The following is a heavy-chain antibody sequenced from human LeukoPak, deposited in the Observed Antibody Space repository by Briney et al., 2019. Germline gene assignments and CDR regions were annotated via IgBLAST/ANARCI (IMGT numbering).Heavy chain of an antibody. CDR2: ISSSSYYI. CDR3: ARDVARRGYNGDFDY. J-gene: IGHJ4*02. D-gene: IGHD5-24*01. Sequence: GGSLRLSCDASGFTFGDYSMNWVRQAPGKGMEWVSSISSSSYYIYYADSVQGRFTISRDNATKSLYLQMNSLRAEDTAVYYCARDVARRGYNGDFDYWGQGTLVTVSS. CDR1: GFTFGDYS. V-gene: IGHV3-21*01.